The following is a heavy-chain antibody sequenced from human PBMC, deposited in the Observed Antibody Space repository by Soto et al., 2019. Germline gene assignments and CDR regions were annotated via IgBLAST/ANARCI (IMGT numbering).Heavy chain of an antibody. Sequence: GASVKVSCKAAGYTFTGYYIHWVRQAPGQGLEWMGWINPNSGGTNYAQKFQGWVTMTRDTSISTAYMELSRLRSDDTAVYYCARDYYGSGSYFHRHYYYYGMDVWGQGTTVTVSS. D-gene: IGHD3-10*01. CDR1: GYTFTGYY. CDR3: ARDYYGSGSYFHRHYYYYGMDV. V-gene: IGHV1-2*04. J-gene: IGHJ6*02. CDR2: INPNSGGT.